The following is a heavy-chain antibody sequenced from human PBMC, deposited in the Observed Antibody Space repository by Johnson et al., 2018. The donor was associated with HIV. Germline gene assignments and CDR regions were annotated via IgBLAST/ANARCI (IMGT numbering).Heavy chain of an antibody. J-gene: IGHJ3*02. Sequence: VQLVESGGGLIQPGGSLRLSCAASGFTVSSNYMSWVRQAPGKGLEWVSIIYSGGNTYYADAVKGRFTISSDNSKNTLYLHMNSLRAEDTAVYYCAGLGGSHDAFDIWGQGTMVTVSS. CDR1: GFTVSSNY. CDR2: IYSGGNT. D-gene: IGHD1-26*01. V-gene: IGHV3-53*01. CDR3: AGLGGSHDAFDI.